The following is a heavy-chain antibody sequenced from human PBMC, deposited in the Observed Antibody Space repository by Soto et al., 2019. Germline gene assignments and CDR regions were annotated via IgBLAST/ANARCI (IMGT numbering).Heavy chain of an antibody. CDR1: GYMFPIYH. Sequence: GESLKISCEASGYMFPIYHISWVRQMPGKGLEWVGKIDPIDSRTMYRPSSRARITISVDKSINTAYLEWGRLKASDTAMYYCARHDSNGDFDSWGQGTQVTVSS. D-gene: IGHD2-8*01. CDR2: IDPIDSRT. CDR3: ARHDSNGDFDS. J-gene: IGHJ4*02. V-gene: IGHV5-10-1*01.